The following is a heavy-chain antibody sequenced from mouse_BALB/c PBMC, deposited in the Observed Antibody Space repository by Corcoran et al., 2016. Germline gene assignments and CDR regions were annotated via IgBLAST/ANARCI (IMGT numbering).Heavy chain of an antibody. D-gene: IGHD3-1*01. J-gene: IGHJ3*01. Sequence: KASGYTFTNYGMNWVKQAPGKGLKWMGWINTYTGEPTYADDFKGRFAFSLETSASTAYLQINNLKNEDMATYFCARSISSGFAWFAYWGQGTLVTVSA. CDR1: GYTFTNYG. V-gene: IGHV9-1*02. CDR3: ARSISSGFAWFAY. CDR2: INTYTGEP.